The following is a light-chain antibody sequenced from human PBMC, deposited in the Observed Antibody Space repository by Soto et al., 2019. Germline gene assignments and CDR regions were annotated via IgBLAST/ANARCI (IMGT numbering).Light chain of an antibody. Sequence: DIQMTQSPSSLSASVGDGVTITCRASQGISNYLAWYQQKPGKVPKLLIYAASTLQSGVPSRFSGSRSGTDFTLTISSLQPEDVATYYCPKYNSAPFTFGPGTKVDIK. CDR3: PKYNSAPFT. J-gene: IGKJ3*01. CDR1: QGISNY. V-gene: IGKV1-27*01. CDR2: AAS.